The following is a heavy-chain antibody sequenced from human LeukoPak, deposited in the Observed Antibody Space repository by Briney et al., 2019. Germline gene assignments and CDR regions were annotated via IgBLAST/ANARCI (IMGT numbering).Heavy chain of an antibody. Sequence: PSETLSLTCTVSGGSISSGGYYWSWIRQHPGKGLEWIGYIYYSGSTYYNPSLKSRVTISVDTSKNQFSLKLSSVTAADTAVYYCALLGDPYDEGFDPWGQGALVTVSS. D-gene: IGHD2-21*02. CDR1: GGSISSGGYY. J-gene: IGHJ5*02. CDR3: ALLGDPYDEGFDP. V-gene: IGHV4-31*03. CDR2: IYYSGST.